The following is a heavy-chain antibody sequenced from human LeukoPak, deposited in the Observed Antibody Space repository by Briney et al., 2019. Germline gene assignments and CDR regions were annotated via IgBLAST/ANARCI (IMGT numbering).Heavy chain of an antibody. D-gene: IGHD3-22*01. Sequence: GGSLRLSCAASGFTVSGNYMSWVRQAPGKGLEWVSVIYSGGSTYYADSVKGRFTISRGNSKNTLYLQMNSLRAEDTAVYYCARGYYYASSGYYYFEYWGQGTLVTVSS. J-gene: IGHJ4*02. V-gene: IGHV3-66*01. CDR1: GFTVSGNY. CDR2: IYSGGST. CDR3: ARGYYYASSGYYYFEY.